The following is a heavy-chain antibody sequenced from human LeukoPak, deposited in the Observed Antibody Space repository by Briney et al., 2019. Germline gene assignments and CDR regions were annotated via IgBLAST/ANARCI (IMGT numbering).Heavy chain of an antibody. CDR2: IYYSGST. V-gene: IGHV4-59*08. CDR1: GGSISSYY. J-gene: IGHJ4*02. Sequence: PSETLSLICTVSGGSISSYYWSWIRQPPGKGLEWIGYIYYSGSTNYNPSLKSRVTISVDTSKNQFSLKLSSVTAADTAVYYCARSPLGSYFDYWGQGTLVTVSS. CDR3: ARSPLGSYFDY.